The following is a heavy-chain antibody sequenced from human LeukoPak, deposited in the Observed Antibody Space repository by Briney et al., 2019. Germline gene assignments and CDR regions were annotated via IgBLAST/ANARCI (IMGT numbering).Heavy chain of an antibody. CDR3: ARRIASAGSFDN. CDR1: GFTVSSNY. V-gene: IGHV3-53*01. CDR2: IYSGGST. D-gene: IGHD6-13*01. J-gene: IGHJ4*02. Sequence: PGGSLRLSCAASGFTVSSNYMSWVRQAPGKGLEWVSVIYSGGSTYYADSVRDQFTISRDNSKNTLYLQMNSLRAEDTAVYHCARRIASAGSFDNWGQGTLVSVSS.